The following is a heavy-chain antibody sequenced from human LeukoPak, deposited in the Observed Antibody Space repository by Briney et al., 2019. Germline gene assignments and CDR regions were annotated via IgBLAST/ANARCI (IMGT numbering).Heavy chain of an antibody. Sequence: GGSLRLSCVASGFTFSTYSMNWVRQDPGKGLEWVSSISSSSSYIYYADSVKGRFTISRDNAKNSLYLQMNSLRAEDTAVYYCERDRGSGWSGIGYWGQGTLVTVSS. V-gene: IGHV3-21*01. D-gene: IGHD6-19*01. CDR1: GFTFSTYS. CDR2: ISSSSSYI. CDR3: ERDRGSGWSGIGY. J-gene: IGHJ4*02.